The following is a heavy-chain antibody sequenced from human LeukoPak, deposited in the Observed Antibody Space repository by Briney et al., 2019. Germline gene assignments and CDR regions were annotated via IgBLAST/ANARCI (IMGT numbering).Heavy chain of an antibody. CDR3: ARDLGGVVDY. V-gene: IGHV4-39*07. CDR2: IYYSGST. CDR1: GGSISSSSYY. J-gene: IGHJ4*02. Sequence: SETLSLTCTVSGGSISSSSYYWGWIRQPPGKGLEWIGGIYYSGSTYYNPSLKSRVTISVDTSKNQFSLKLSSVTAADTAVYYCARDLGGVVDYWGQGTLVTVSS. D-gene: IGHD3-16*01.